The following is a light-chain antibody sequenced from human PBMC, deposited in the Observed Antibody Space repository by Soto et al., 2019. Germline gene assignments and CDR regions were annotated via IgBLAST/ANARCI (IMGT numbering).Light chain of an antibody. CDR2: GAS. V-gene: IGKV3-20*01. Sequence: EIVLTQSPGTLSLSPGERAPLSCRASQSVSSSYLAWYQQKPGQAPRLIIYGASSRATGIPDRFSGSGSGTDFTLTISRLEPEDVAVYYCQQFGTSPKTFAQGTKVDIK. CDR3: QQFGTSPKT. J-gene: IGKJ1*01. CDR1: QSVSSSY.